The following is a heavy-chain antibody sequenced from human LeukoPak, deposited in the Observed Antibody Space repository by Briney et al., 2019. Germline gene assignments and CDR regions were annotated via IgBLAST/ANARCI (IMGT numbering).Heavy chain of an antibody. D-gene: IGHD6-13*01. Sequence: SQTLSLTCTVSGGSISSGSYYWSWIRQPAGKGLEWIGRIYTSGSTNYNPSLKSRVTISVDTSKNQFSLKLSSVTAADTAVYYCARVASRLYSSSRGVFDYWGQGTLVTVSS. CDR2: IYTSGST. CDR3: ARVASRLYSSSRGVFDY. CDR1: GGSISSGSYY. V-gene: IGHV4-61*02. J-gene: IGHJ4*02.